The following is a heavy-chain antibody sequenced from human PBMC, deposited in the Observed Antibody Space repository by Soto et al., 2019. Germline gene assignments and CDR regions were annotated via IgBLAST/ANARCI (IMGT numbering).Heavy chain of an antibody. CDR2: ISYDGNRK. CDR1: GFTFSSYG. CDR3: ARKGYGGRWSLDC. V-gene: IGHV3-30*03. J-gene: IGHJ4*02. D-gene: IGHD2-15*01. Sequence: QVQLVESGGGVVQPGRSLRLSCAASGFTFSSYGMHWARQAPGEGLEWVAVISYDGNRKYYADSVKGRFTISRDFSKNTVDLHMNSLRVEDTAVYFCARKGYGGRWSLDCLGQGILVTGSS.